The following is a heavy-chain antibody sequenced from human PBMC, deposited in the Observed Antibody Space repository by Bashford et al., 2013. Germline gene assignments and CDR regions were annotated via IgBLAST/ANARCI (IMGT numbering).Heavy chain of an antibody. CDR2: INPNPNSGAT. J-gene: IGHJ3*02. Sequence: WVRQAPGQGLEWMGWINPNPNSGATKYAEMFQGRVTMTRDTSSSRAFMELSRLRSDDTAVYYCAKEWHDAFDIWGQGTLVTVSS. V-gene: IGHV1-2*02. CDR3: AKEWHDAFDI. D-gene: IGHD5-12*01.